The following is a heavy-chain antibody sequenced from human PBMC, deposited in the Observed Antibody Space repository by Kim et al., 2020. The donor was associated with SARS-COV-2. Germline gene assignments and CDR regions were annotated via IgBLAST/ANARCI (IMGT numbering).Heavy chain of an antibody. J-gene: IGHJ5*02. CDR3: VEGSHNGAAS. V-gene: IGHV3-7*01. CDR1: GFSISDYW. D-gene: IGHD3-3*01. Sequence: GGSLRLSCAASGFSISDYWMNWVRQAPGKGLEWVANIKKDGTEKYYVDSVKGRFTISRDNAKNSLSLQMYSLTVEDTAVYYCVEGSHNGAASWVQGTLVTVSS. CDR2: IKKDGTEK.